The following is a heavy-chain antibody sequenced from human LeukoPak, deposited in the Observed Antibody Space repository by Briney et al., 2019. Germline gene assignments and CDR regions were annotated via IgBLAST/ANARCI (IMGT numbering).Heavy chain of an antibody. CDR2: INHSGST. V-gene: IGHV4-34*01. D-gene: IGHD3-22*01. J-gene: IGHJ4*02. Sequence: SETLSLTCAVYGGSFSGYYWSWIRQPPGKGLEWIGEINHSGSTNYNPSLKSRVTISVDTSQSQFSLRLSSVTAADTAVYYCARYDSGGFYRNFDFWGQGTLVTVSS. CDR3: ARYDSGGFYRNFDF. CDR1: GGSFSGYY.